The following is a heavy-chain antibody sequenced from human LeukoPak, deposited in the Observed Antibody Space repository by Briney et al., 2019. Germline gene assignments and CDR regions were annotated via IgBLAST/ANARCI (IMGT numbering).Heavy chain of an antibody. D-gene: IGHD2-21*02. J-gene: IGHJ4*02. CDR3: AKDPKTYYCGGDCYTDY. Sequence: PGGSLRLSCAASGFTFSNAWMSWVRQAPGKGLEWVAVISYDGSNKYYADSVKGRFTISRDNSKNTLYLQMNSLRAEDTAVYYCAKDPKTYYCGGDCYTDYWGQGTLVTVSS. CDR1: GFTFSNAW. V-gene: IGHV3-30*18. CDR2: ISYDGSNK.